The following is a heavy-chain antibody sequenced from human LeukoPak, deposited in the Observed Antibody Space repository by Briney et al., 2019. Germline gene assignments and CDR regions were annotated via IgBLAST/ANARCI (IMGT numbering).Heavy chain of an antibody. V-gene: IGHV5-51*01. D-gene: IGHD2-2*02. CDR2: IYPGDSDT. CDR1: GYSFTSYW. Sequence: GESLKISCKGSGYSFTSYWIGWVRQMPGKGLEWMGIIYPGDSDTRYSPSFQGRVTISADKSISIAYLQWSSLKASDTAMYYCARSIVVVPGAIDWFDPWGQGTLVTVSS. CDR3: ARSIVVVPGAIDWFDP. J-gene: IGHJ5*02.